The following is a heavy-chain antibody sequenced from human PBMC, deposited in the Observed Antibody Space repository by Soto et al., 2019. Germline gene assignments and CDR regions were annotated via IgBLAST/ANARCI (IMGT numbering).Heavy chain of an antibody. J-gene: IGHJ4*02. D-gene: IGHD2-15*01. CDR1: GYTLTELS. Sequence: QVQLVQSGAEVKKPGASVKVSCKVSGYTLTELSMHWVRQAPGKGLEWMGGFDPEDGETIYAQKFQGRVTMTEDTSTDTAYMELSSLRSEDTAVYYCATRPGYCSGGSCYSKHLGKFDYWGQGTLVTVSS. V-gene: IGHV1-24*01. CDR3: ATRPGYCSGGSCYSKHLGKFDY. CDR2: FDPEDGET.